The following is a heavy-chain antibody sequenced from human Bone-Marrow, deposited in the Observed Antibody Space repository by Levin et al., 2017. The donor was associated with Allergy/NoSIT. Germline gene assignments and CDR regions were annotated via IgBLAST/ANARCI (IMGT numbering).Heavy chain of an antibody. Sequence: SCTASGFTVTTRYMSWVRQAPGKGLEWVSLIYTGGSTYYADSVKGRFTISRDTSKDTLDLQMNNLRAEDTAVYYCTTGDQAYWGRGTLVTVSS. J-gene: IGHJ4*02. CDR3: TTGDQAY. V-gene: IGHV3-53*01. CDR2: IYTGGST. CDR1: GFTVTTRY.